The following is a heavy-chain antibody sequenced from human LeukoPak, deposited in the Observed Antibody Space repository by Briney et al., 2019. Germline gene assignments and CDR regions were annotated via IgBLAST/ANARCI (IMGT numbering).Heavy chain of an antibody. CDR1: SYSISISSGYY. D-gene: IGHD2-21*02. V-gene: IGHV4-38-2*01. Sequence: PSETLSLTCAVSSYSISISSGYYWNWIRQPPGKGLEWIGTISHIGTTYYNPSLKSRVTVSVDTSKNQFSLRLTSVTAADTAIYYCARRKGGSDSIDYWGQGTLVTMPS. J-gene: IGHJ4*02. CDR2: ISHIGTT. CDR3: ARRKGGSDSIDY.